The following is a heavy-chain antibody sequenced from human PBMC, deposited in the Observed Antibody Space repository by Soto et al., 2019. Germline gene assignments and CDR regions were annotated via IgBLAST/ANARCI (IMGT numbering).Heavy chain of an antibody. CDR2: IYHSGST. D-gene: IGHD3-22*01. Sequence: SETLSLTCAVSGGSISGSNWWSWVRQPPGKGLEWIGEIYHSGSTNYNPSLKSRVTISVDKSKNQFSLKLSSVTAADTAVYYCARVDHYYDSSGYSGAFDIWGQGTMVTVSS. CDR1: GGSISGSNW. CDR3: ARVDHYYDSSGYSGAFDI. J-gene: IGHJ3*02. V-gene: IGHV4-4*02.